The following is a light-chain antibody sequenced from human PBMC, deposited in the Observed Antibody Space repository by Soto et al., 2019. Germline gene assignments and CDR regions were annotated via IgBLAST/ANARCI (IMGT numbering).Light chain of an antibody. J-gene: IGLJ1*01. CDR1: NSNIGAGYD. Sequence: QSVLTQPPSVSGAPGQRVTISCTGSNSNIGAGYDVHWYQQLPGIAPKLLIYGNNIRPSGVPDRFSGSKSGTSASLTITGLQAEDEADYYCCSYAGSSTWVFGTGTKVTVL. CDR2: GNN. CDR3: CSYAGSSTWV. V-gene: IGLV1-40*01.